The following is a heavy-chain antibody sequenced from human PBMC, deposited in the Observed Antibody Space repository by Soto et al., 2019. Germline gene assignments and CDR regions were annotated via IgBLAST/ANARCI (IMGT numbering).Heavy chain of an antibody. CDR1: GGTFSSYA. V-gene: IGHV1-69*06. Sequence: EASVKVSCKASGGTFSSYAISWVRQAPGQGLEWMGGIIPIFGTANHAQKFQGRVTITADKSTSTTYMELSSLRSEDTAVYYCARESPVYGDYEATGIFDYWGQGTLVTVS. CDR3: ARESPVYGDYEATGIFDY. J-gene: IGHJ4*02. D-gene: IGHD4-17*01. CDR2: IIPIFGTA.